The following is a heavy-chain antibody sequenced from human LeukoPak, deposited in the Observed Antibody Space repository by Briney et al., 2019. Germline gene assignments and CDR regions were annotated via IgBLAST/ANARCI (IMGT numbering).Heavy chain of an antibody. CDR2: TYYRSKWYN. CDR3: ARVGYCSSTSCYGGRFYYYYGMDV. J-gene: IGHJ6*02. Sequence: SQTLSLTCAISGDSVSSNSAAWNWIRQSPSRGLEWLGRTYYRSKWYNDYAVSVKSRITINPDTSKNQFSLQLNSVTPEDTAVYYCARVGYCSSTSCYGGRFYYYYGMDVWGQGTTVTVSS. CDR1: GDSVSSNSAA. V-gene: IGHV6-1*01. D-gene: IGHD2-2*01.